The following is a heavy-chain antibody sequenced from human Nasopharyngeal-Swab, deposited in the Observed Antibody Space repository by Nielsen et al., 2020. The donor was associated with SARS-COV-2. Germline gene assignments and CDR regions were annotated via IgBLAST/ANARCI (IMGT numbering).Heavy chain of an antibody. V-gene: IGHV3-30*18. CDR2: ISYDGSNK. CDR3: AKSIVVVPAAIGAGVPDV. CDR1: GFTFSSYG. J-gene: IGHJ6*04. D-gene: IGHD2-2*01. Sequence: GESLKISCAASGFTFSSYGMHWVRQAPGKGLEWVAVISYDGSNKYYADSVKGRFTISRDNSKNTLYLQMNSLRAEDTAVYYCAKSIVVVPAAIGAGVPDVWGKGTTATVSS.